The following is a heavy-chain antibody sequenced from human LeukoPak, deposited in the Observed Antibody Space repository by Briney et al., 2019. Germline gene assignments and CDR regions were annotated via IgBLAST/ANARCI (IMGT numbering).Heavy chain of an antibody. V-gene: IGHV3-30*02. Sequence: GGSLRLSCAASGFTFSSYGMHWVRQAPGKGLEWVAFIRYDGSNKYYADSVKGRFTISRDNAKNSLYLQMNSLRAEDTAVYYCARDSLGYCSGGSCYSGGLDYWGQGTLVTVSS. D-gene: IGHD2-15*01. CDR1: GFTFSSYG. CDR3: ARDSLGYCSGGSCYSGGLDY. CDR2: IRYDGSNK. J-gene: IGHJ4*02.